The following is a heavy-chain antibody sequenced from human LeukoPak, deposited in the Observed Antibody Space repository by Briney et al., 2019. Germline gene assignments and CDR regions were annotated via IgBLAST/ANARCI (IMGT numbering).Heavy chain of an antibody. CDR2: INPGDSDT. CDR1: GYRFTNYW. V-gene: IGHV5-51*01. CDR3: ARRGGNWFDP. Sequence: GESLKISCKGSGYRFTNYWIGWVRQMPGKGLEWMGMINPGDSDTRYSPSFQGQVTISADKSINTAYLQWSSLKASDTAIYYCARRGGNWFDPWGQGTLVTVSS. D-gene: IGHD3-16*01. J-gene: IGHJ5*02.